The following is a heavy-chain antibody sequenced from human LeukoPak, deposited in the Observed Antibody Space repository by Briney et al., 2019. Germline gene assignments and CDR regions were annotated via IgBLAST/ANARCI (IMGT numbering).Heavy chain of an antibody. V-gene: IGHV6-1*01. Sequence: SQTLSLTCALSGDSVSNNSAAWNWIRHSPSRGLEWLGRTYYRSRWYSDYAVSLKSRITIIPDTSKNQFSLQLNSVILEDTAVYFCARELRRIFVYWDQGSLVTVS. CDR2: TYYRSRWYS. J-gene: IGHJ4*02. CDR3: ARELRRIFVY. CDR1: GDSVSNNSAA.